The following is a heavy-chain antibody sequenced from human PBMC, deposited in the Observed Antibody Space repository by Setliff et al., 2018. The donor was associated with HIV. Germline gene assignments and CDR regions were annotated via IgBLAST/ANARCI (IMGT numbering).Heavy chain of an antibody. CDR2: INPTFDTT. J-gene: IGHJ3*01. V-gene: IGHV1-69*06. CDR1: GGTFENYA. D-gene: IGHD2-21*01. CDR3: ARLIPSAYFGPRQDAFDV. Sequence: SVKVSCKASGGTFENYAISWVRQAPGQGLEWMGKINPTFDTTIYAEKFQGRITISADKSTATAYLELNSLRSEDSAIYYCARLIPSAYFGPRQDAFDVWGQGARVTGSS.